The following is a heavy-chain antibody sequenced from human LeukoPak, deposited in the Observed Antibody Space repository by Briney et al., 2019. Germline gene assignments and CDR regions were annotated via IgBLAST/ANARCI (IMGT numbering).Heavy chain of an antibody. CDR3: ARDRGGIQLWIDY. D-gene: IGHD5-18*01. CDR2: ISSSGSTI. V-gene: IGHV3-11*01. J-gene: IGHJ4*02. Sequence: PGGSLRLSCAASGFTFSSYAMSWIRQAPGKGLEWVSYISSSGSTIYYADSVKGRFTISRDNAKNSLYLQMNSLRAEDTAVYYCARDRGGIQLWIDYWGQGTLVTVSS. CDR1: GFTFSSYA.